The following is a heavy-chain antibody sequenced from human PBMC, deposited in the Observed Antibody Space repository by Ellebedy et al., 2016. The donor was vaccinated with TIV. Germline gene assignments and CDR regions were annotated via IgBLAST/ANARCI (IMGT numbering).Heavy chain of an antibody. CDR2: IKSKTDGGTT. V-gene: IGHV3-15*01. D-gene: IGHD3-3*01. CDR3: TTALITIFGVVIHPPGYYGMDV. J-gene: IGHJ6*02. Sequence: GGSLRLXXAASGFTFSNAWMSWVRQAPGKGLEWVGRIKSKTDGGTTDYAAPVKGRFTISRDDSKNTLYLQMNSLKTEDTAVYYCTTALITIFGVVIHPPGYYGMDVWGQGTTVTVSS. CDR1: GFTFSNAW.